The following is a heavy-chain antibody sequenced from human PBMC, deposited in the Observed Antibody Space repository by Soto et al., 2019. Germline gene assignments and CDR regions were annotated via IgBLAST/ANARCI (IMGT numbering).Heavy chain of an antibody. CDR1: VFTFSSYG. CDR3: AKDGSYDSRGYYGY. J-gene: IGHJ4*02. Sequence: RGSLRLSCASSVFTFSSYGMPWVRQAPGKGLEWVAVISYDGSNKYYADSVKGRFTISRDNSKNTLYLQMNSLRAEDTAVYYCAKDGSYDSRGYYGYWGQGTLVTVSS. D-gene: IGHD3-22*01. CDR2: ISYDGSNK. V-gene: IGHV3-30*18.